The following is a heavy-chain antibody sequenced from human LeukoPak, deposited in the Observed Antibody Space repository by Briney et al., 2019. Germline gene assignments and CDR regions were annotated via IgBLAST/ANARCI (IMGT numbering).Heavy chain of an antibody. Sequence: SETLSLTXTVSGGSIGSYYWSWIRQAAGKGLEWIGRIYTSGSTNYNPSLKSRVTMSVGTSKNQFSLKLSSVTAADTAVYYCARASNGGYDSSGYYYYYFDYWGQGTLVTVSS. J-gene: IGHJ4*02. CDR2: IYTSGST. V-gene: IGHV4-4*07. CDR1: GGSIGSYY. D-gene: IGHD3-22*01. CDR3: ARASNGGYDSSGYYYYYFDY.